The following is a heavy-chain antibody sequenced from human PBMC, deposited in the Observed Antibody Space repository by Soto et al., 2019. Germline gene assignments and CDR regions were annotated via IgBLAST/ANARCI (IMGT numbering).Heavy chain of an antibody. J-gene: IGHJ4*02. V-gene: IGHV4-34*01. CDR3: ARAGVATAMGD. Sequence: SETLSLTCTVHGGSFSGYYLNWIRQPPGKGLEWIGEINHGGSTNYNPSLKSRLTISVDTSKNQFSLNLNSVTAADTAVYYCARAGVATAMGDWGQGTLVTVSS. CDR2: INHGGST. CDR1: GGSFSGYY. D-gene: IGHD5-18*01.